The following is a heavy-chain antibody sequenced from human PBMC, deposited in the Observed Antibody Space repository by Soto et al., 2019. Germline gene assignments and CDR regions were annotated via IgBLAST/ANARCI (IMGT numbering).Heavy chain of an antibody. V-gene: IGHV4-61*01. CDR3: ARGAGGSSTSCNNWFDP. Sequence: PSETLSLTCTVSGGSVSSGSYYWSWIRQPPGKGLEWIGYIYYSGSTNYNPSLKSRVTISVDTSKNQFSLKLSSVTAADTAVYYCARGAGGSSTSCNNWFDPWGQGTLVTVSS. CDR2: IYYSGST. J-gene: IGHJ5*02. CDR1: GGSVSSGSYY. D-gene: IGHD2-2*01.